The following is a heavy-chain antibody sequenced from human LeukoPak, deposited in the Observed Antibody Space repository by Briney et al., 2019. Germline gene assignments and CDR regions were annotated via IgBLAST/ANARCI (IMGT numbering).Heavy chain of an antibody. Sequence: ASVKVSCKASGYTFTGYHMHWVRQAPGQGLEWMGWINPNSGGTNYAQKFQGRVTMTRDTSISTAYMELSRLRSDDTAVYYCARLYDSSGYDFDYWGQGTLVTVSS. CDR1: GYTFTGYH. CDR2: INPNSGGT. V-gene: IGHV1-2*02. D-gene: IGHD3-22*01. CDR3: ARLYDSSGYDFDY. J-gene: IGHJ4*02.